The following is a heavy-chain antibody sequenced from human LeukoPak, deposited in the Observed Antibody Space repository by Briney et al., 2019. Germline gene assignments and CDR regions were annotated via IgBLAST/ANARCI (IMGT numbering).Heavy chain of an antibody. Sequence: GGSLRLSCAASVFTFSSYSMNWVRQAPGKGLEWVSSISSSSSYIYYADSVKGRFTISRDNSRDTLSVQINSLRAEDAAVYYCAKLESVVIPDAMLGFDYWGQGILVTASS. J-gene: IGHJ4*02. V-gene: IGHV3-21*01. CDR1: VFTFSSYS. D-gene: IGHD2-2*01. CDR2: ISSSSSYI. CDR3: AKLESVVIPDAMLGFDY.